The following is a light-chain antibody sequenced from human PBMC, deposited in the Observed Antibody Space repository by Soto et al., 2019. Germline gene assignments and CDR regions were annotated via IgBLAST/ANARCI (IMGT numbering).Light chain of an antibody. CDR1: SSNIGAGYD. V-gene: IGLV1-40*01. Sequence: QSVLTQPPSVSGAPGQRVTISCTGSSSNIGAGYDVHWYQQLPGTAPKLLIYGNNNRPSGVTDRFSGSKSGTSASLAITGLQAEDEADYYCQSYDSSLSGVVFGGGTKVTVL. CDR3: QSYDSSLSGVV. J-gene: IGLJ2*01. CDR2: GNN.